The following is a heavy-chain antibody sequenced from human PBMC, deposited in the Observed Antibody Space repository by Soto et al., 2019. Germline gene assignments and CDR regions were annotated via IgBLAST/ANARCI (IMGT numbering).Heavy chain of an antibody. J-gene: IGHJ6*02. CDR1: GGSISSSSYY. V-gene: IGHV4-39*01. D-gene: IGHD6-19*01. Sequence: SETLSLTCTVSGGSISSSSYYWGWIRQPPGKGLEWIGSIYYSGSTYYNPSLKSRVTISVDTSKNQFSLKLSSVTAADTAVYYCARLPVAGSTYYYYGMDVWGQGTTVTVSS. CDR3: ARLPVAGSTYYYYGMDV. CDR2: IYYSGST.